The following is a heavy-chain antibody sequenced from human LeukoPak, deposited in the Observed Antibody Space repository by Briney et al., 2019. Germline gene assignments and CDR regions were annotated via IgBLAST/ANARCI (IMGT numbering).Heavy chain of an antibody. V-gene: IGHV3-23*01. Sequence: GGSLRLSCAASGFTFSNAWMSWVRQAPGKGLEWVSAISGSGGSTYYADSVKGRFTISRDNSKNTLYLQMNSLRAEDTAVYYCAADSYGSRVLDYWGQGTLVTVSS. CDR1: GFTFSNAW. CDR3: AADSYGSRVLDY. J-gene: IGHJ4*02. CDR2: ISGSGGST. D-gene: IGHD5-18*01.